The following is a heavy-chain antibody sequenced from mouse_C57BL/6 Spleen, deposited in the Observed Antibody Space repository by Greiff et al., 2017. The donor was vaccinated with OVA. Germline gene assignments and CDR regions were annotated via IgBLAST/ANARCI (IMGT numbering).Heavy chain of an antibody. CDR2: INPNNGGT. CDR3: ARNPYDSNYVDYAMDD. V-gene: IGHV1-26*01. Sequence: VQLQQSGPELVKPGASVKISCKASGYTFTDYYMNWVKQSHGKSLEWIGDINPNNGGTSYNQKFKGKATLTVDKSSSTAYMELRSLTSEDSAVYYCARNPYDSNYVDYAMDDWGQGTSVTVSS. CDR1: GYTFTDYY. J-gene: IGHJ4*01. D-gene: IGHD2-5*01.